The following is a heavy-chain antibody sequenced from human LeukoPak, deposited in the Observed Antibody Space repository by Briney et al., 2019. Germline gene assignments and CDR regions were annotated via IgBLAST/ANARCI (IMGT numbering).Heavy chain of an antibody. J-gene: IGHJ5*02. CDR3: ARGGTRYCSSTSCYWFDP. CDR1: GFTFSSYW. D-gene: IGHD2-2*01. CDR2: INHSGST. V-gene: IGHV4-34*01. Sequence: GSLRLSCAASGFTFSSYWMSWVRQAPGKGLEWIGEINHSGSTNYNPSLKSRVTISVDTSKNQFSLKLSSVTAADTAVYYCARGGTRYCSSTSCYWFDPWGQGTLVTVSS.